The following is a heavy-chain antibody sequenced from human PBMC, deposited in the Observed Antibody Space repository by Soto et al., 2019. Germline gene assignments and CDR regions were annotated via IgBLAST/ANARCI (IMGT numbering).Heavy chain of an antibody. D-gene: IGHD3-22*01. V-gene: IGHV1-69*02. Sequence: QVQLVQSGAEVKKPGSSVKVSCKASGGTFSSYTISWVRQAPGQGLEWMGRIIPILGIANYAQKFQGRVTITADKSTSTAYMELCSLSSEDTAVYYCARAPYYYDSSGTKYFQHWGHGTLVTVSS. CDR1: GGTFSSYT. J-gene: IGHJ1*01. CDR2: IIPILGIA. CDR3: ARAPYYYDSSGTKYFQH.